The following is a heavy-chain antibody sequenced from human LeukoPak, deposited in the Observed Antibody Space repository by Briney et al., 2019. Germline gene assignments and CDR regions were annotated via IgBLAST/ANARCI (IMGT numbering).Heavy chain of an antibody. J-gene: IGHJ3*02. CDR2: INPNSGGT. Sequence: ASVKVSCKASGYTFTGYYMHWVRQAPGQGLEWMGWINPNSGGTNYAQKFQGRVTMTRDTSISTAYMELCRLRSDDTAVYYCARAQYYYDSSGQDAFDIWGQGTMVTVSS. V-gene: IGHV1-2*02. D-gene: IGHD3-22*01. CDR1: GYTFTGYY. CDR3: ARAQYYYDSSGQDAFDI.